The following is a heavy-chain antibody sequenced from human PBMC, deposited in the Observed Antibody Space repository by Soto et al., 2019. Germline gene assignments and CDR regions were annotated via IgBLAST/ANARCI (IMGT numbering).Heavy chain of an antibody. Sequence: ASVKVSCKASGYTFTSYDINWVRQATGQGLEWMGWMNPNSGNTGYAQKFQGRVTMTRNTSISTAYMELSSLRSEDTAVYYCARGPELVEYLPPPDDYWGQGTLVTVSS. CDR3: ARGPELVEYLPPPDDY. CDR1: GYTFTSYD. D-gene: IGHD6-6*01. J-gene: IGHJ4*02. V-gene: IGHV1-8*01. CDR2: MNPNSGNT.